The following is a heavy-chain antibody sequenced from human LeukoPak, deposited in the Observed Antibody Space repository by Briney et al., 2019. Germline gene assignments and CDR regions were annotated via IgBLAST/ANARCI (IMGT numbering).Heavy chain of an antibody. CDR2: IYYSGST. J-gene: IGHJ5*02. Sequence: SETLSLTCTVSGGSISSYYWSWIRQPPGKGLEWIGYIYYSGSTNYNPSLKSRVTISVDTSKNQFSLKLSSVTAADTAVYYCARYNDSSGYDSIPPYNWFDPWGQGTLVTVSS. V-gene: IGHV4-59*01. CDR1: GGSISSYY. CDR3: ARYNDSSGYDSIPPYNWFDP. D-gene: IGHD3-22*01.